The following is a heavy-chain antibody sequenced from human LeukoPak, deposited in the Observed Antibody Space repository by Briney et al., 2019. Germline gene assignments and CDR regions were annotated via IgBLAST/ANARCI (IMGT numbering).Heavy chain of an antibody. Sequence: PSETLSLTCTVSGGSISSSSYYWGWIRQPPGKGLEWIGSIYYSGSTYYNPSLKSRVTISVDTSKNQFSLKLSSVTAADTAGYYCARHTATPYYDILTGYSDAFDIWGQGTMVTVSS. V-gene: IGHV4-39*01. J-gene: IGHJ3*02. CDR2: IYYSGST. CDR3: ARHTATPYYDILTGYSDAFDI. CDR1: GGSISSSSYY. D-gene: IGHD3-9*01.